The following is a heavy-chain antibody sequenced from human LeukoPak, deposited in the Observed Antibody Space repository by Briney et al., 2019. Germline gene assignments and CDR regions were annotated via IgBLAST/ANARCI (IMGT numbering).Heavy chain of an antibody. CDR3: ARGGYQLLWYWFDP. Sequence: SVKVSCKASRGTFSSYAISWVRQAPGQGLEWMGGIIPIFGTANYAQKFQGRVTITTDESTSTAYMELSSLRAEDTAVYYCARGGYQLLWYWFDPWGQGTLVTVSS. CDR2: IIPIFGTA. V-gene: IGHV1-69*05. J-gene: IGHJ5*02. CDR1: RGTFSSYA. D-gene: IGHD2-2*01.